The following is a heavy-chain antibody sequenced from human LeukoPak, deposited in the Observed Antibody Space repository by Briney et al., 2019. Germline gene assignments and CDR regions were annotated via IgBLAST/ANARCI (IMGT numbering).Heavy chain of an antibody. CDR1: GYTFTDYY. Sequence: ASVKVSCKTSGYTFTDYYIHWVRQAPGQGLGWMGWINPDSGETNSAQKFQGRVTMTGDTSISTACMELRRVTSDDTAVYYCARDRDYSKTERGFDYWGQGTLVTVSS. D-gene: IGHD4-11*01. J-gene: IGHJ4*02. CDR2: INPDSGET. CDR3: ARDRDYSKTERGFDY. V-gene: IGHV1-2*02.